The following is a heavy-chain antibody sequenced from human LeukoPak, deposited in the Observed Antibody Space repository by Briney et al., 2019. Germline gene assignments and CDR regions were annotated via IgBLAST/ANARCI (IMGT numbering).Heavy chain of an antibody. V-gene: IGHV3-30*02. CDR3: ARAKPKNMVRGLIMRRESRYYFDY. CDR1: GFTFISYS. Sequence: PGGSLRLSCAASGFTFISYSIHWVRQAPGKGLEWVAFIRYDGSNKYYADSVKGRFTISRDNSKSTLYIQMNSLRAEDTAVYYCARAKPKNMVRGLIMRRESRYYFDYWGQGTLVTVSS. CDR2: IRYDGSNK. D-gene: IGHD3-10*01. J-gene: IGHJ4*02.